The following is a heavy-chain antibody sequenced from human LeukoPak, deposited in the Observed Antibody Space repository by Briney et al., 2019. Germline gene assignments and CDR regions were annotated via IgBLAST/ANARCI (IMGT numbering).Heavy chain of an antibody. J-gene: IGHJ4*02. Sequence: SETLSLTCTVSGGSISSYYWSWIRQPPGKGLEWIGYVYYSGSTNYNPSLKSRVTISVDTSKNQFPLKLSSVTAADTAVYYCARRGTGGRSFDDWGQGTLVTVSS. CDR1: GGSISSYY. CDR2: VYYSGST. V-gene: IGHV4-59*08. CDR3: ARRGTGGRSFDD. D-gene: IGHD1-1*01.